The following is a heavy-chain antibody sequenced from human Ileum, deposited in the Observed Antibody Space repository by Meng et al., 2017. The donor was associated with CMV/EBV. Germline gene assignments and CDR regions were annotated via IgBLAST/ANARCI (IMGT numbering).Heavy chain of an antibody. V-gene: IGHV4-39*07. CDR1: GGSISSSSYD. CDR3: ARVESNSSGWFVSY. CDR2: IYYSGST. D-gene: IGHD6-19*01. J-gene: IGHJ4*02. Sequence: LQPQVLGPGLLKLSETLSLISHVSGGSISSSSYDWAWIRQPPGKGLEWIGSIYYSGSTYYNPSLKSRVTISVDTSKNQFSLKLTSVTAADTAVHFCARVESNSSGWFVSYWGQGALVTVSS.